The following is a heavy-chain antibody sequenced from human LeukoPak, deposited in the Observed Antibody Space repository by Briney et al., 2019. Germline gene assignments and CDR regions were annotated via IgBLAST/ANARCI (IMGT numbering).Heavy chain of an antibody. J-gene: IGHJ4*02. V-gene: IGHV3-66*02. CDR1: GFTVSSSY. CDR3: ARSVHDTSGYAY. D-gene: IGHD3-22*01. Sequence: GGSLRLPCAASGFTVSSSYMSWVRQAPGKGLEWVSVMYSGGATYYANSVKGRFTISRDYSKNTLNLQMNNLGTEDTAVYFCARSVHDTSGYAYWGQGTLVTVSS. CDR2: MYSGGAT.